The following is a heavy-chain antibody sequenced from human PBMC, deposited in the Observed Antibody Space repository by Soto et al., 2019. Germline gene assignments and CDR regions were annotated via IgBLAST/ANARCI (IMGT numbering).Heavy chain of an antibody. CDR3: ARGVDYGDYFDY. V-gene: IGHV4-59*01. D-gene: IGHD4-17*01. CDR2: IYYSGST. J-gene: IGHJ4*02. Sequence: SETLSLTCTVSGGSISSYYWSWIRQPPGKGLEWIGYIYYSGSTNYNPSLKSRVTISVDTSKNQFSLKLSSVTAADTAVYYCARGVDYGDYFDYWGQGTLVTVSS. CDR1: GGSISSYY.